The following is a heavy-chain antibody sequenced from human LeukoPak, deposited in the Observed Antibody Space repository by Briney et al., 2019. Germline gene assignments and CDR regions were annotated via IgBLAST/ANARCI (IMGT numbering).Heavy chain of an antibody. Sequence: SETLSLTCTVSGDSISPYYLSWIRQPPGKGLEWIGSIYHSGSTYYNPSLKSRVTISVDTSKNQFSLKLSSVTAADTAVYYCARRTGYYGSGRNGFDPWGQGTLVTVSS. V-gene: IGHV4-38-2*02. CDR1: GDSISPYY. D-gene: IGHD3-10*01. CDR2: IYHSGST. J-gene: IGHJ5*02. CDR3: ARRTGYYGSGRNGFDP.